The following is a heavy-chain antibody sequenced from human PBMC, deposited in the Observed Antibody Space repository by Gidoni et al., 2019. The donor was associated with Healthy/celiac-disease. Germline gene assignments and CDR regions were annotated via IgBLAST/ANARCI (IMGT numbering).Heavy chain of an antibody. CDR2: ISYDGSNK. CDR1: GVTFSSYG. D-gene: IGHD5-12*01. J-gene: IGHJ4*02. V-gene: IGHV3-30*03. CDR3: ARAGVEMATITYFDY. Sequence: QVQLVESGAGVVQPGGSLRLSCAASGVTFSSYGMHWVRQAPGKGLEWVAVISYDGSNKYYANSVKSRLTISRDNSKNTLYLQMNSLRAEDTAVYYCARAGVEMATITYFDYWGQGTLVTVSS.